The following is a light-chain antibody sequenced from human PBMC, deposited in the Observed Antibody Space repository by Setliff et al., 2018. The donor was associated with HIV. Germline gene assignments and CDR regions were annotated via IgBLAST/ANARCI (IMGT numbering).Light chain of an antibody. V-gene: IGLV2-23*02. Sequence: QSALTQPASVSGSLGQSITISCTGTSSDIGSYNLVSWYQQHPGKAPKLIISEVSKEPSGISSRFSGSKSGNTASLTISGLQTEDEADYYCCSYSGGSTLFVFGPGTKVTVL. CDR2: EVS. CDR1: SSDIGSYNL. CDR3: CSYSGGSTLFV. J-gene: IGLJ1*01.